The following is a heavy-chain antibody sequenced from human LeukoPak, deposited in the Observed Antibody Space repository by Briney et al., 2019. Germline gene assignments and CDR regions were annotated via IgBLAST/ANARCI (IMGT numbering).Heavy chain of an antibody. CDR3: ARGSDYCSSTDCYSNWFYP. CDR1: GYTFAGYY. CDR2: IYPSGDT. Sequence: GAPVKVSCKASGYTFAGYYMHWVRQAPGQGLEWMGWIYPSGDTNYAQNFQDRVTMTRDTSINTAYLELSRLSSVDTAVYYCARGSDYCSSTDCYSNWFYPWGQGTLVTVSS. D-gene: IGHD2-2*01. J-gene: IGHJ5*02. V-gene: IGHV1-2*02.